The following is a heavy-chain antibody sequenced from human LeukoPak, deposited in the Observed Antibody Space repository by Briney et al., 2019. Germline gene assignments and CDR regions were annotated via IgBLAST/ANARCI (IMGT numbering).Heavy chain of an antibody. J-gene: IGHJ4*02. CDR2: ISAYNGNT. V-gene: IGHV1-18*01. CDR1: GYTFTSYG. Sequence: GASVKVSCKASGYTFTSYGISWVRQAPGQGLEWMGWISAYNGNTNYAQKLQGRVTMTTDTSTSTAYMELRSLRSDDTAVYYCARDTAFVVVTAKGQDYWGQGTLVTVSS. CDR3: ARDTAFVVVTAKGQDY. D-gene: IGHD2-21*02.